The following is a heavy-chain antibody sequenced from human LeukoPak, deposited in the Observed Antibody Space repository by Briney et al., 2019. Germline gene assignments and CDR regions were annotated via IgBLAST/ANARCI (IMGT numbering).Heavy chain of an antibody. Sequence: ASVKVSCKASGYTFTSYGISWVRQAPGQGREWMGWISAYNGNTNYAQKLQGRVTMTTDTSTSTAYMELRSLRSDDTAVYYCARDRGGDALLWFGELTNWFDPWGQGTLVTVSS. V-gene: IGHV1-18*01. D-gene: IGHD3-10*01. CDR2: ISAYNGNT. J-gene: IGHJ5*02. CDR1: GYTFTSYG. CDR3: ARDRGGDALLWFGELTNWFDP.